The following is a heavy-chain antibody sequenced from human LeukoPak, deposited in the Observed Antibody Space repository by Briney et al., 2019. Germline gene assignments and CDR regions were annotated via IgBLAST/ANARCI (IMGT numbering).Heavy chain of an antibody. CDR3: ARQGCTTSCHTIED. D-gene: IGHD2-2*01. Sequence: GESLKISCEGFGYTFTTSWIGWVRQMPGKGLELMGIIHPPNSETRYSPSFQGQVTISVDKSISTAYLQWSSLKASDTAMYYCARQGCTTSCHTIEDWGQETLVTVSS. V-gene: IGHV5-51*01. J-gene: IGHJ4*02. CDR2: IHPPNSET. CDR1: GYTFTTSW.